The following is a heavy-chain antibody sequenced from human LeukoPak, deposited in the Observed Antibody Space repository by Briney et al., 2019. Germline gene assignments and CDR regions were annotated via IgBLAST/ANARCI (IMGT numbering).Heavy chain of an antibody. CDR1: GYSFTSYW. Sequence: GESLKISCQGSGYSFTSYWIGWVRQMPGKGLEWMGIIYPGDSDTRYSPSFQGQVTISADKSISTAYLQWSSLKASDTAMYYCARSRFGVPVGNAFDIWGQGTMVTVSS. CDR3: ARSRFGVPVGNAFDI. CDR2: IYPGDSDT. J-gene: IGHJ3*02. D-gene: IGHD3-10*02. V-gene: IGHV5-51*01.